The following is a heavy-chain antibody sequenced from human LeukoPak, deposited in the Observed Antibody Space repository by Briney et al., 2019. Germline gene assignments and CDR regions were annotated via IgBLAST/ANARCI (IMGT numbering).Heavy chain of an antibody. V-gene: IGHV3-30*02. CDR3: AKSGYSSSWFHYYYYYMDV. D-gene: IGHD6-13*01. CDR1: GFTFSSYG. Sequence: GGSLRLSCAASGFTFSSYGMHWVRQAPGKGLEWVAFIRYDGSNKYYADSVKGRFTIPRDNSKNTLYLQMNSLRAEDTAVYYCAKSGYSSSWFHYYYYYMDVWGKGTTVTISS. J-gene: IGHJ6*03. CDR2: IRYDGSNK.